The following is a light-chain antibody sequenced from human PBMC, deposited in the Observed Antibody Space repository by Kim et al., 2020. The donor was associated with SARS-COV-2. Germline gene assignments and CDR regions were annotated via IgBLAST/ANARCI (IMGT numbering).Light chain of an antibody. Sequence: SVSPGQTASITCSGYKLENKYVCWYQQKPGQSPVLVIYRDTKRPSWIPGRFSGSNSGNTATLTISGTQAMDEADYYCQAWDSSTWVFGGGTQLTVL. V-gene: IGLV3-1*01. CDR1: KLENKY. J-gene: IGLJ3*02. CDR3: QAWDSSTWV. CDR2: RDT.